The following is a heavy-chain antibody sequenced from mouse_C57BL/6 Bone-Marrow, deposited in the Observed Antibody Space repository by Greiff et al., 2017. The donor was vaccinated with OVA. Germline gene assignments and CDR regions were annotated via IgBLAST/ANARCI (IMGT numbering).Heavy chain of an antibody. V-gene: IGHV1-75*01. CDR1: GYTFTDYY. D-gene: IGHD1-1*01. J-gene: IGHJ4*01. Sequence: LVESGPELVKPGASVKISCKASGYTFTDYYINWVKQRPGQGLEWIGWIFPGSGSTYYNEKFKGKATLTVDKSSSTAYMLLSSLTSEDSAVYFCARSVTTVVATDYAMDYWGQGTSVTVSS. CDR3: ARSVTTVVATDYAMDY. CDR2: IFPGSGST.